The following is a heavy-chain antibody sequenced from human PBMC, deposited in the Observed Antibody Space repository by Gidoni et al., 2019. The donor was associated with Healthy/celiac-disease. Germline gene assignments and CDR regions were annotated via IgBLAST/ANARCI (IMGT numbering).Heavy chain of an antibody. CDR2: IYYSGST. J-gene: IGHJ4*02. CDR1: GGSVSSGSYY. V-gene: IGHV4-61*01. D-gene: IGHD1-26*01. Sequence: QVQLQESGPGLVKTSVTLSFTCTVSGGSVSSGSYYWSWIRQPPGKGLEWLGYIYYSGSTNYNPSLKSRVTISVDTSKNQFSLKLSSVTAADAAVYYCARFGIVGATTLDYWGQGTLVTVSS. CDR3: ARFGIVGATTLDY.